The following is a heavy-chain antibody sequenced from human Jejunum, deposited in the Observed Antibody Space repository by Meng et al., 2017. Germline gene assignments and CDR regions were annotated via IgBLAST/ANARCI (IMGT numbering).Heavy chain of an antibody. CDR1: GDSISSYY. Sequence: QVQLQESGPGLVKPSETLSLTCNVSGDSISSYYWSWIRQPAGEGLEWMXQIQSSGSASYNPSLKSRVTMSVDKSKNQFSLNLSSVTAADTAVYYCVRNSGKWFDPWGQGTLVTVSS. V-gene: IGHV4-4*07. J-gene: IGHJ5*02. D-gene: IGHD3-10*01. CDR3: VRNSGKWFDP. CDR2: IQSSGSA.